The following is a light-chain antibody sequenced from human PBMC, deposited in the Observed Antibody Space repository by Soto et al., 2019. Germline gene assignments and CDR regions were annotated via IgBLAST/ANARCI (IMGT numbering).Light chain of an antibody. CDR1: SSYVGLYDY. Sequence: QSALTQPASVSGAAGQSITISCTRTSSYVGLYDYVSWYQQHPGKAPQLLIYAVSNRPSGVSNRFSASKSGNTASLFIPGLQAEDEADYYCRSYTSDSSYVFGSGTKVTVL. V-gene: IGLV2-14*01. J-gene: IGLJ1*01. CDR2: AVS. CDR3: RSYTSDSSYV.